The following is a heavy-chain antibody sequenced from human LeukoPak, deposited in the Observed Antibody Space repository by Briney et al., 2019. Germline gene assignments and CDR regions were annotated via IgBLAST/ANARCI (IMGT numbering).Heavy chain of an antibody. CDR3: ARDRYGDGFAHFDY. J-gene: IGHJ4*02. V-gene: IGHV1-2*02. D-gene: IGHD5-24*01. Sequence: ASVKVSCKSSGYTFTAYAMHWVRQAPGQGLEWMGWITPSDGANYAQKFQGRVTMTRDTSMSTAYMDLNRLTSNDTAVYFCARDRYGDGFAHFDYWGQGTLVTVSS. CDR1: GYTFTAYA. CDR2: ITPSDGA.